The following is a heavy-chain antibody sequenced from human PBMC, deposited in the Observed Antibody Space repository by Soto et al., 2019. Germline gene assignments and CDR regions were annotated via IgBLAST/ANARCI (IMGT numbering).Heavy chain of an antibody. J-gene: IGHJ6*02. Sequence: EVQLVESGGGLVQPGGSLRLSCAASGFTVSSNYMSWVRQAPGKGLEWVSVIYSGGSRNYADSVKGRFTISRDNSKNTLYLQMNSLRAEDTAVYYCAREVRDSSRYYWGSDGMDVWGQGTTVTVSS. CDR1: GFTVSSNY. CDR2: IYSGGSR. CDR3: AREVRDSSRYYWGSDGMDV. V-gene: IGHV3-66*01. D-gene: IGHD3-22*01.